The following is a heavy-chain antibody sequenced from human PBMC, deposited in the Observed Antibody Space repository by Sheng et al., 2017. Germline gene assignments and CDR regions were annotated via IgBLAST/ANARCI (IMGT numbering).Heavy chain of an antibody. V-gene: IGHV3-73*02. CDR2: IRSKANSYAT. Sequence: EVQLVESGGGLVQPGGSLKLSCAASGFTFSGSAMHWVRQASGKGLEWVGRIRSKANSYATAYAASVKGRFTISRDDSKNTAYLQMNSLKTEDTAVYYCARVGDGMGELHYFDYWGQGTLVTVSS. J-gene: IGHJ4*02. CDR1: GFTFSGSA. D-gene: IGHD3-16*01. CDR3: ARVGDGMGELHYFDY.